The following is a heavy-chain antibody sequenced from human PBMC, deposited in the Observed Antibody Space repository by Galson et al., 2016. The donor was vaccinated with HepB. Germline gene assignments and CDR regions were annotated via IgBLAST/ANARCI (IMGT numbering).Heavy chain of an antibody. V-gene: IGHV4-59*01. J-gene: IGHJ5*02. CDR1: GVSTNSYY. CDR3: ARDRGQDGDYGGGWFDP. Sequence: SETLSLTCAVSGVSTNSYYWSWIRQPPGKGLEWIGYVSYSGSPNYNPSLKSRVTISTDTPKNQVSLKLSSVTAADTAVYYCARDRGQDGDYGGGWFDPWGQGTLVTVSS. CDR2: VSYSGSP. D-gene: IGHD4-17*01.